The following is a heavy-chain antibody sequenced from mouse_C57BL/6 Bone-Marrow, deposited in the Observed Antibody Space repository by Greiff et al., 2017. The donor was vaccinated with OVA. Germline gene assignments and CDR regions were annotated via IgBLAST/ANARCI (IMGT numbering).Heavy chain of an antibody. Sequence: QVQLQQPGAELVMPGASVKLSCKASGYTFTSYWMHWVKQRPGQGLEWIGEIDPSDSYTNYNHKFKGKSTLTVDKSSSTAYMQLSSRTSEDSAVYYCASLASWFAYWGQGTLVTVSA. CDR2: IDPSDSYT. CDR3: ASLASWFAY. V-gene: IGHV1-69*01. CDR1: GYTFTSYW. J-gene: IGHJ3*01.